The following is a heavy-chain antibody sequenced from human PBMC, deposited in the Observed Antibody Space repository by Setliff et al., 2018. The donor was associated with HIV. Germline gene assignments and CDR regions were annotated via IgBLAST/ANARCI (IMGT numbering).Heavy chain of an antibody. CDR3: AKLSRITSLRNAFDI. V-gene: IGHV4-31*03. Sequence: SETLSLTCTVSSGSISSGGYFWGWIRQHPGKGLEWIGYIYYTGSTYYNPSLKSRVTISIDTSKNQFSLNLSSVKAADSAVYYCAKLSRITSLRNAFDIWGQGAVVTVSS. CDR1: SGSISSGGYF. D-gene: IGHD3-10*01. CDR2: IYYTGST. J-gene: IGHJ3*02.